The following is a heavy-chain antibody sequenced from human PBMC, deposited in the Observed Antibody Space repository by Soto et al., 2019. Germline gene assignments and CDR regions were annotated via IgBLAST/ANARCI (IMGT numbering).Heavy chain of an antibody. CDR1: GGSFSGYY. CDR2: INHSGSS. CDR3: ARVSYYGSGSYYFYCYGMDV. D-gene: IGHD3-10*01. V-gene: IGHV4-34*01. Sequence: SETLSLTCAVYGGSFSGYYWSWIRQPPGKGLEKIGEINHSGSSNYNPSIKSRDTISVDTSKNQLSLKMSSVTAADTVVFYCARVSYYGSGSYYFYCYGMDVRGQGTTVT. J-gene: IGHJ6*02.